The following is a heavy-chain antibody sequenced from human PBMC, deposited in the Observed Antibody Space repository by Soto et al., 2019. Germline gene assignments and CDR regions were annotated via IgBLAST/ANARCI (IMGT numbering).Heavy chain of an antibody. CDR2: INTYNGNT. V-gene: IGHV1-18*01. CDR1: GYTFTSSG. Sequence: GASVKVSCKASGYTFTSSGIGWVRQAPGQGLEWMGWINTYNGNTNYAQKLQGRVTMTTDTSTTTAYMDLRSLRSDDTAVYYCARGKYYDILTGWGGYYYYYMDVWGKGTTVTVSS. CDR3: ARGKYYDILTGWGGYYYYYMDV. D-gene: IGHD3-9*01. J-gene: IGHJ6*03.